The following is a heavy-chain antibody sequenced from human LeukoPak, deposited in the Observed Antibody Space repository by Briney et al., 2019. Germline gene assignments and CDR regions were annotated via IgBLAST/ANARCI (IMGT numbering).Heavy chain of an antibody. CDR1: GGPISSYY. V-gene: IGHV4-59*01. D-gene: IGHD3-22*01. J-gene: IGHJ4*02. Sequence: SETLSLTCTVPGGPISSYYWSWIRQPPGKGLEWIGYIYYSGSTNYNPSLKSRVTISVDTSKNQFSLKLSSVTAADTAVYYCARVRSGYYYDSSGYAFDYWGQGTLVTVSS. CDR3: ARVRSGYYYDSSGYAFDY. CDR2: IYYSGST.